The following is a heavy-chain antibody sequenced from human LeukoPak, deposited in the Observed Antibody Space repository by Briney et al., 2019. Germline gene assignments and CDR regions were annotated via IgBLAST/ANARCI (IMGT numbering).Heavy chain of an antibody. J-gene: IGHJ5*02. CDR2: ISGSGGST. V-gene: IGHV3-23*01. CDR3: AKGPQQWLVCWFDP. Sequence: GGSLRLSCAASGFTFSSYAMSWVRQAPGKGLEWVSAISGSGGSTYYADSVKGRFTISRDNSKNTLYLQMNSLRAEDTALYYCAKGPQQWLVCWFDPWGQGTLVTVSS. D-gene: IGHD6-19*01. CDR1: GFTFSSYA.